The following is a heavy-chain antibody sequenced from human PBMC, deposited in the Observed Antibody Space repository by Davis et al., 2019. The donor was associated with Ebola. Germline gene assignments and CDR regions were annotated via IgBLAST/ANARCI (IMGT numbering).Heavy chain of an antibody. CDR3: ASEPVYYYDSSGYPVLWY. CDR2: IIPIFGTA. V-gene: IGHV1-69*13. J-gene: IGHJ4*02. D-gene: IGHD3-22*01. Sequence: SVKVSCKASGGTFSSYAISWVRQAPGQGLEWMGGIIPIFGTANYAQKFQGRVTITADESTSTAYMVLSSLRSEDTAVYYCASEPVYYYDSSGYPVLWYWGQGTLVTVSS. CDR1: GGTFSSYA.